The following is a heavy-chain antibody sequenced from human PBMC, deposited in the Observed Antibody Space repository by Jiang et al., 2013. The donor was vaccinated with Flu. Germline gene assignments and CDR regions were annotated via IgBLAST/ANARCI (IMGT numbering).Heavy chain of an antibody. CDR2: VYWDGSK. D-gene: IGHD3-10*01. J-gene: IGHJ4*02. CDR1: GFSLNTREVG. Sequence: KPTQTLTLTCAFSGFSLNTREVGVGWIRQPPGKAPEWLALVYWDGSKRYSPSLQSRLTITEDTSKNQVVLTMTNMDPVDTATYYCARMSSGSGSYYKDLFDYWGQGTLVTVSS. V-gene: IGHV2-5*02. CDR3: ARMSSGSGSYYKDLFDY.